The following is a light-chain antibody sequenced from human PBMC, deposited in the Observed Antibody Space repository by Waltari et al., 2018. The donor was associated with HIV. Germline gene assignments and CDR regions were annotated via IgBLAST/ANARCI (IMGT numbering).Light chain of an antibody. CDR3: SSYTSSSTYI. Sequence: QSALTQPASVSGSPRQSITISCTGTSSDVGGHNFVSWYQKHPGKAPQLMIYDVSNRPSGISNRFSGSKSGNTASLTISGLQAEDEADYYCSSYTSSSTYIFGTGTKVTVL. J-gene: IGLJ1*01. CDR1: SSDVGGHNF. CDR2: DVS. V-gene: IGLV2-14*03.